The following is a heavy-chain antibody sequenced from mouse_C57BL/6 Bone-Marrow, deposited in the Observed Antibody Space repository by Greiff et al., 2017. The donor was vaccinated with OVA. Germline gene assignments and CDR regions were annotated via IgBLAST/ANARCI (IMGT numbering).Heavy chain of an antibody. Sequence: EVQGVESGGGLVKPGGSLKLSCAASGFTFSSYAMSWVRQTPEKSLEWVATISDGGGYTYYPDNVKGRFPFSRDNANNNLYLQMSHLKSEDSAMYYCASGGYCSWFAYWGQGTLVTVSA. CDR1: GFTFSSYA. J-gene: IGHJ3*01. CDR2: ISDGGGYT. D-gene: IGHD2-3*01. V-gene: IGHV5-4*01. CDR3: ASGGYCSWFAY.